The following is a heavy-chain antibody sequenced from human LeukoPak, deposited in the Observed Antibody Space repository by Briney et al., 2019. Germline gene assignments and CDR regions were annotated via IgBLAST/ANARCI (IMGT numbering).Heavy chain of an antibody. D-gene: IGHD2-2*01. J-gene: IGHJ4*02. CDR3: TRVLSCSSTSCQDYQIDY. CDR2: IRSKAYGGTT. CDR1: GFTFGDYA. V-gene: IGHV3-49*04. Sequence: GRSLRLSCTASGFTFGDYAMSWVRQAPGKGLEWVGFIRSKAYGGTTEYAASVKGRFTISRDDSKSIAYLQMNSLKTEDTAVYYCTRVLSCSSTSCQDYQIDYWGQGTLVTVSS.